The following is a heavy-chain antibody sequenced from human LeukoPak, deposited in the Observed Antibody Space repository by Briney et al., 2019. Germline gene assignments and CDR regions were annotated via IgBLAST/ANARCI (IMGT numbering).Heavy chain of an antibody. J-gene: IGHJ4*02. D-gene: IGHD4-17*01. CDR1: GFTISTYG. CDR2: IWHDGSNK. Sequence: PGRSLRLSCAASGFTISTYGLHWVRQAPGKGLEWVAVIWHDGSNKYYADSVKCRFTISRDSSKHMLYLQMNSLRAEDTAAYYCARGKTTVTTGELAYWGQGTLVTVSS. V-gene: IGHV3-33*01. CDR3: ARGKTTVTTGELAY.